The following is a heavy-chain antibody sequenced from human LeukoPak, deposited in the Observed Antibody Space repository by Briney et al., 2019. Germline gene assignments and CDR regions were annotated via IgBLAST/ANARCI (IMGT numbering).Heavy chain of an antibody. Sequence: GGSLRLSCAASGFTFSSYAMHWDRQAPGEGLEWVAVISFDGSDKYYADSVKGRFTISRDNSKNTLYLQMNSLRAEDTAVYYCARDQHSEIGVGANDYWGQGTLVTVSS. J-gene: IGHJ4*02. V-gene: IGHV3-30-3*01. CDR3: ARDQHSEIGVGANDY. CDR2: ISFDGSDK. D-gene: IGHD1-26*01. CDR1: GFTFSSYA.